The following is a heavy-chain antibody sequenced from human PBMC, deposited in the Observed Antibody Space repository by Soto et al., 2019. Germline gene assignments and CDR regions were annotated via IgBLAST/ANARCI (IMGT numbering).Heavy chain of an antibody. V-gene: IGHV4-59*08. CDR2: INHSGSS. J-gene: IGHJ3*01. Sequence: QVQLQESGPGLVKPSETLSLTCTVSGGSVSSTFWNWFRQAPGKGLEWIGYINHSGSSNYSPSLKCRVTMAVDTSKSQFSLKLNSLSAADTAVYYCARRKGYWSAKEAFDLWGQGTLVTVSS. D-gene: IGHD2-15*01. CDR3: ARRKGYWSAKEAFDL. CDR1: GGSVSSTF.